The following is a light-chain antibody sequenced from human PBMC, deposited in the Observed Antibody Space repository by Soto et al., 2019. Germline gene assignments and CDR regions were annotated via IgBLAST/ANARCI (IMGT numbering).Light chain of an antibody. CDR3: QQCGGSPLFS. V-gene: IGKV3-20*01. J-gene: IGKJ3*01. CDR1: QSVTSSC. Sequence: EIVLTQSPAPLSLSPGERATLSCTASQSVTSSCLAWYQRKPGQAPRLLIHTTSTRATDIPDRFSGSGSGTDFTLTISRLQPEDFAVYYCQQCGGSPLFSFGPGTRVDI. CDR2: TTS.